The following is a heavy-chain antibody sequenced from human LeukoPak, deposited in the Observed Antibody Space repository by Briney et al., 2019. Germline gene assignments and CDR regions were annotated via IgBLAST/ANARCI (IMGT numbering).Heavy chain of an antibody. CDR3: GSVNGKGSSGWYRVDY. CDR1: GFTFSNYW. CDR2: LNSDGSTT. J-gene: IGHJ4*02. Sequence: SGGSLRLSCAASGFTFSNYWMHWVRQAPGKGLVWVSRLNSDGSTTNYADSVKGRFTISRDNSKNTLYLQMNSLRAEDTAVYYCGSVNGKGSSGWYRVDYWGQGTLVTVSS. V-gene: IGHV3-74*01. D-gene: IGHD6-19*01.